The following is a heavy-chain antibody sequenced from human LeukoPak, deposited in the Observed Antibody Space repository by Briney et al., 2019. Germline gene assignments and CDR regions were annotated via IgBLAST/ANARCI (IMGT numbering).Heavy chain of an antibody. Sequence: GSLILPCASSGFTFDDYGMSWVRPAPGKGLEGVSGINWKGGSTGYADSVKGRFTISRDNAKNSLYLQMNSLRAEDTALYYCARDLVVAGTGFGYWGQGTLVTVSS. J-gene: IGHJ4*02. CDR1: GFTFDDYG. CDR3: ARDLVVAGTGFGY. CDR2: INWKGGST. V-gene: IGHV3-20*04. D-gene: IGHD6-19*01.